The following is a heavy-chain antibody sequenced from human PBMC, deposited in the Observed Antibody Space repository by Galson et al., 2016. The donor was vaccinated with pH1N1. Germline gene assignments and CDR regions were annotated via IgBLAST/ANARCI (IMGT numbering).Heavy chain of an antibody. Sequence: SLRLSCAVSEFTFSKYGMSWVRQAPGKGLEWVSHIRGSGISTYYADSVKGRFTISRDNSKNTLYLQLSSLRAEDTAIYYCAKGQQVPYYYYLDVWGRGTTVTVSS. CDR2: IRGSGIST. D-gene: IGHD6-13*01. J-gene: IGHJ6*03. CDR3: AKGQQVPYYYYLDV. CDR1: EFTFSKYG. V-gene: IGHV3-23*01.